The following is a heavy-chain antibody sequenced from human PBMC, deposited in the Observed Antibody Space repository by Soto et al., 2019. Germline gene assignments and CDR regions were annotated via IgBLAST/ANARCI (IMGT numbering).Heavy chain of an antibody. D-gene: IGHD2-15*01. CDR1: GFTFSSYG. J-gene: IGHJ4*02. CDR3: AKDQDVVVVAATSLDY. CDR2: ISYDGSNK. Sequence: QVQLVESGGGVVQPGRSLRLSCAASGFTFSSYGMHWVRQAPGKGLEWVAVISYDGSNKYYADSVKGRFTISRDNSKNTRYLQMNSLRAEDTAVYYCAKDQDVVVVAATSLDYWGQGTLVTVSS. V-gene: IGHV3-30*18.